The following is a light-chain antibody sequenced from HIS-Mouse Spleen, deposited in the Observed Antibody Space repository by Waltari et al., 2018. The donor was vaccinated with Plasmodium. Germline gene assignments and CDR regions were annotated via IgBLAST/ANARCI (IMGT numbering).Light chain of an antibody. Sequence: EIVMTQSPATLSVSPGERATLSCRASQSVSSNLAWYQQKPGQAPRLLIYGASTSATGIPARFSGSGSVTEFTLTISSLQSEDFAVYYCQQYNNWSFTFGPGTKVDIK. CDR1: QSVSSN. J-gene: IGKJ3*01. V-gene: IGKV3-15*01. CDR2: GAS. CDR3: QQYNNWSFT.